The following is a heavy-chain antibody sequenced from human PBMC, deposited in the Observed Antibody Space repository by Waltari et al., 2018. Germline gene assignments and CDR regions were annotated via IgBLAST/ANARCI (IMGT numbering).Heavy chain of an antibody. V-gene: IGHV1-8*01. Sequence: QVQLVQSGAGVKKPGASVKVSCKASGYTFTSYDINWVRQATGQGLEWMGGMKPNRGNTVDAQKCQGRVTMTRNTSISTAYMELSSLRSEDTAVYYCARGPRRSVAANFYWGQGTLVTVSS. CDR2: MKPNRGNT. D-gene: IGHD2-15*01. J-gene: IGHJ4*02. CDR3: ARGPRRSVAANFY. CDR1: GYTFTSYD.